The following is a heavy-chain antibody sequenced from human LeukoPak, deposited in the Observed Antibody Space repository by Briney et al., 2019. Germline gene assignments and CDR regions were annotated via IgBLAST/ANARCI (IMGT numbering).Heavy chain of an antibody. V-gene: IGHV4-31*03. CDR3: ASSAYYVFDY. Sequence: PSQTLSLTCTVSGGSISSGGYHWSWIRQHPGKGLEWIGYIYYSGSTYYNPSLRSRVSMSVDTSNNQFSLKLSSVTAADTAVYYCASSAYYVFDYWGQGTLVTVSS. CDR2: IYYSGST. CDR1: GGSISSGGYH. J-gene: IGHJ4*02. D-gene: IGHD3-9*01.